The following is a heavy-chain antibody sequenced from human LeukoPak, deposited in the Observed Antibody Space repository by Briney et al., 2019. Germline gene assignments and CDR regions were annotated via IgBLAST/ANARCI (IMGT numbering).Heavy chain of an antibody. J-gene: IGHJ3*02. D-gene: IGHD3-10*01. CDR2: MYYSGTT. Sequence: SETLSLTCTVSGDSVSSFYWSWIRQPPGKGLEWIGYMYYSGTTNYNPSLRSRLTISVDTSKNQFSLKLSSVTAADTAVYYCARVPAMVRGGGGHFDTWGQGTMVTVSS. V-gene: IGHV4-59*08. CDR3: ARVPAMVRGGGGHFDT. CDR1: GDSVSSFY.